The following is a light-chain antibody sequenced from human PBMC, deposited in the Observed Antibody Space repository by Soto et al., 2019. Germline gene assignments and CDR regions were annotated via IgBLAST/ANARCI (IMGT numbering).Light chain of an antibody. CDR3: QQYNGYWT. V-gene: IGKV1-5*01. J-gene: IGKJ1*01. Sequence: DIQMTQSPSTLSASVGDRVTITCRASQSISGWLAWFQQKPGKAPKLLIYDASSLQSGVPSRFSGSGSGTEFTLTIRSLQPDDFATYYCQQYNGYWTFGQGTKVDIK. CDR1: QSISGW. CDR2: DAS.